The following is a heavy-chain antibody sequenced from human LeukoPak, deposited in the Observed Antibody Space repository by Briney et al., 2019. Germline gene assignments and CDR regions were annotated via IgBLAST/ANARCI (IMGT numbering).Heavy chain of an antibody. CDR3: ARQSYYDSSGYYPLFY. CDR1: GGSISSYY. Sequence: SETLSLTCTVSGGSISSYYWSWIRQPPGKGLEWIGYIYYSGSTYYNPSLKSRVTISVDTSKNQFSLKLSSVTAADTAVYYCARQSYYDSSGYYPLFYWGQGTLVTVSS. V-gene: IGHV4-59*08. D-gene: IGHD3-22*01. CDR2: IYYSGST. J-gene: IGHJ4*02.